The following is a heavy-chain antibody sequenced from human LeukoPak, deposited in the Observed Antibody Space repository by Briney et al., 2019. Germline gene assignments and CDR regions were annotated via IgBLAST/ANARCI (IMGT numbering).Heavy chain of an antibody. CDR2: IKQDGSVK. D-gene: IGHD6-19*01. V-gene: IGHV3-7*01. Sequence: GGSLTLSCAASGFTFSTYWMTWVRQAPGKGLEWVANIKQDGSVKNYVDSGKGRFTISRDNAKSSLFLQMNSLTADDTALYYCAGSSGRLIANWGQGTLFTVSS. CDR3: AGSSGRLIAN. CDR1: GFTFSTYW. J-gene: IGHJ4*02.